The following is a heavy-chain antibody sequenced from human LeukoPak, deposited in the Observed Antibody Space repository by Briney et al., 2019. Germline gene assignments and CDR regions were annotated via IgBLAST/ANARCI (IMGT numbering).Heavy chain of an antibody. CDR2: IYYSGST. D-gene: IGHD5-18*01. J-gene: IGHJ4*02. CDR1: GGSISSNNYY. CDR3: VSPRGFSYGYFDY. Sequence: SETLSLTCAVSGGSISSNNYYWGWIRLPPGKGLEWIGSIYYSGSTYYSPSLKSRVTISADTSKNQFSLTLGSVSATDTAVYYCVSPRGFSYGYFDYWGEGALVTVSS. V-gene: IGHV4-39*01.